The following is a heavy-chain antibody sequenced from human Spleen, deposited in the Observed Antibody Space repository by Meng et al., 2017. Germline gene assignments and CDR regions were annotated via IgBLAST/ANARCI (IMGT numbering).Heavy chain of an antibody. CDR3: VTDSSNDFWSGHTPEAF. CDR1: GFSFDSYS. Sequence: GESLKISCAASGFSFDSYSMNWVRQAPGKGLEWVSAITGTGGTTHYADSVKGRFTISRDNSKSTLFLQMNSLRAEDTAIYYCVTDSSNDFWSGHTPEAFWGQGTLVTVSS. CDR2: ITGTGGTT. D-gene: IGHD3-3*01. V-gene: IGHV3-23*01. J-gene: IGHJ4*02.